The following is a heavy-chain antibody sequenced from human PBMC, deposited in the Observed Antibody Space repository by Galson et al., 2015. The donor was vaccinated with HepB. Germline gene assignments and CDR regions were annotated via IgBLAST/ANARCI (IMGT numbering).Heavy chain of an antibody. Sequence: SLRLSCAASGFTFDDYAMHWVRQAPGKGLEWVSGINWNSGSIGYADSVKGRFTISRDNAKNSLYLQMNSLRAEDTALYYCAKDSYYDSSGFVPDYWGQGTLVTVSS. CDR1: GFTFDDYA. D-gene: IGHD3-22*01. J-gene: IGHJ4*02. CDR2: INWNSGSI. V-gene: IGHV3-9*01. CDR3: AKDSYYDSSGFVPDY.